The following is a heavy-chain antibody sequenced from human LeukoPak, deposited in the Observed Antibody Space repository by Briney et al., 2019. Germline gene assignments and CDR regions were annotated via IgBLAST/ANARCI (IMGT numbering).Heavy chain of an antibody. CDR2: IIPVLGIA. CDR1: GDTFSTYA. CDR3: ARDFYDSRGYYADY. Sequence: ASVKVSCKASGDTFSTYAISWVRQAPGQGLEWMGRIIPVLGIAKYAQKLQGRVTITADKSTRTVYMEMSSLRSEDTAVYYCARDFYDSRGYYADYWGQGTLVSV. V-gene: IGHV1-69*04. J-gene: IGHJ4*02. D-gene: IGHD3-22*01.